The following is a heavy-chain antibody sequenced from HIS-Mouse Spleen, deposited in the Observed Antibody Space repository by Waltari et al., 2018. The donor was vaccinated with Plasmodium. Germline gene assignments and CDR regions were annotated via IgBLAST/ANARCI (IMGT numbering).Heavy chain of an antibody. Sequence: EVQLLESGGGLVQPGGSLRLSCAASGFTFSSYAMSWVRQAPGKGLGWVSGSSGSGGSTYYADSVKGRFTISRDNSKNTLYLQMNSLRAEDTAVYYCAILVQLEPPFDYWGQGTLVTVSS. CDR1: GFTFSSYA. CDR2: SSGSGGST. J-gene: IGHJ4*02. D-gene: IGHD1-1*01. V-gene: IGHV3-23*01. CDR3: AILVQLEPPFDY.